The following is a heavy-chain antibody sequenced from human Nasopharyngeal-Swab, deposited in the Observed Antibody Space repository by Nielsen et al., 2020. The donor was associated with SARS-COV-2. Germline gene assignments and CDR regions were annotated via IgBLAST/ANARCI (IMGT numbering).Heavy chain of an antibody. CDR3: ATPWELSAY. J-gene: IGHJ4*02. CDR2: IYYSGST. D-gene: IGHD1-26*01. Sequence: PGKGLEWIGSIYYSGSTYYNPSLKRRVTISEDTSMNQLSLKVEPVTAADTAVYYCATPWELSAYWGQGTLVTVSS. V-gene: IGHV4-39*01.